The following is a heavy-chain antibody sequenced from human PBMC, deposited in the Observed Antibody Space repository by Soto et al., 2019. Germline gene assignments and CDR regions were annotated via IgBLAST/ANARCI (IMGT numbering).Heavy chain of an antibody. Sequence: QVQLVQSGAEVKKPGASVKVSCKASGYTFTSYGISWLRQAPGQGLEWMGWISAYNGNTNYAQKLQGRVTMTTDTSTSKAYMAVTGLRSDYTSVYYCARGGRGYWSSTSCAQGWFDPWGQGTLVTVSS. D-gene: IGHD2-2*01. CDR2: ISAYNGNT. V-gene: IGHV1-18*01. CDR1: GYTFTSYG. CDR3: ARGGRGYWSSTSCAQGWFDP. J-gene: IGHJ5*02.